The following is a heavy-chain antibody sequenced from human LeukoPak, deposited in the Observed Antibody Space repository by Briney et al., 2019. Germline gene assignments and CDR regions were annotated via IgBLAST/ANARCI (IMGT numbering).Heavy chain of an antibody. Sequence: GGSLRLSCAASGFTFSNYEMNWVRPAPGKGQGWVSYISSSGSTIYYADSVKVRFTISRDNVKNSLFLQMHSLRAEDTAVYYCARDFYSGSYVGVYWGQGTLVTVSS. CDR3: ARDFYSGSYVGVY. CDR2: ISSSGSTI. D-gene: IGHD1-26*01. V-gene: IGHV3-48*03. J-gene: IGHJ4*02. CDR1: GFTFSNYE.